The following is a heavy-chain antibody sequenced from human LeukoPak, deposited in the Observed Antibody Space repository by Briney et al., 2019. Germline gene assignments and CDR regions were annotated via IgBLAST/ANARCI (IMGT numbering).Heavy chain of an antibody. CDR2: IYYSGST. D-gene: IGHD3-10*01. CDR3: ARHGIWFGDTNRWFDP. Sequence: SETLSLTCTVSGGSISSYYWSWIRQPPGKGLEWSGYIYYSGSTNYNPSLTSRVAITVDTSKNHFSLRLTSVTAADTAVYFCARHGIWFGDTNRWFDPWGQGTLVTVSS. J-gene: IGHJ5*02. CDR1: GGSISSYY. V-gene: IGHV4-59*08.